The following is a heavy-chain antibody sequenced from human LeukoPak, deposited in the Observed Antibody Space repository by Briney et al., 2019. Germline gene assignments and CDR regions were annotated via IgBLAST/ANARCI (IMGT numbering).Heavy chain of an antibody. CDR1: GFTFTSYS. D-gene: IGHD6-19*01. CDR2: ISSSSSYI. V-gene: IGHV3-21*01. CDR3: ARLASSGWYPSSYYYYYGMDV. J-gene: IGHJ6*02. Sequence: KVGGSLRLSCAASGFTFTSYSMNWVRQAPGKGLEWVSSISSSSSYIYYADSVKGRFTISRDNAKNSLYLQMNSLRAEDTAVYYCARLASSGWYPSSYYYYYGMDVWGQGTTVTVSS.